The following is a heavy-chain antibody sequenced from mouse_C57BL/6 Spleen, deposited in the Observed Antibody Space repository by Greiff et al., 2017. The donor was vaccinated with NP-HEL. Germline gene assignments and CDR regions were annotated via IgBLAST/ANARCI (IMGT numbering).Heavy chain of an antibody. V-gene: IGHV5-4*01. D-gene: IGHD1-1*01. Sequence: EVHLVESGGGLVKPGGSLKLSCAASGFTFSSYAMSWVRQTPEKRLEWVATISDGGSYTYYPDNVKGRFTISRDNAKNNLYLQMSHLKSEDTAMYYCARIHYYGSSYPYYYAMDYWGQGTSVTVSS. CDR1: GFTFSSYA. CDR2: ISDGGSYT. CDR3: ARIHYYGSSYPYYYAMDY. J-gene: IGHJ4*01.